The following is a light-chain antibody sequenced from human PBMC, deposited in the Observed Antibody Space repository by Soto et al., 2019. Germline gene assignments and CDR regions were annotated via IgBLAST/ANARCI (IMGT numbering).Light chain of an antibody. Sequence: QSVLTQPPSASGTPGQRVTISCSGSSSNIGSNAVNWYQQLPGTAPKLLIHSNNQRPSGVPDRFSGSKSGTSASLAISGLQSEDEDDYYCAAWDDSLNGPVFGGGTKLTVL. J-gene: IGLJ2*01. CDR2: SNN. V-gene: IGLV1-44*01. CDR1: SSNIGSNA. CDR3: AAWDDSLNGPV.